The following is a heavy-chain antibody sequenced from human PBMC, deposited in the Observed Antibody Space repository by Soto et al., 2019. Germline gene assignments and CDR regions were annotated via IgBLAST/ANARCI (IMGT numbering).Heavy chain of an antibody. D-gene: IGHD5-18*01. J-gene: IGHJ1*01. V-gene: IGHV3-7*05. CDR3: ARDEIAVDTAMLGAEYFQH. Sequence: PGGSLRLSCAASGFTFSSYWMSWVRQAPGKGLEWVANIKQDGSEKYYVDSVKGRFTISRDNAKNSLYLQMNSLRAEDTAVYYCARDEIAVDTAMLGAEYFQHWGQGTLVTVSS. CDR2: IKQDGSEK. CDR1: GFTFSSYW.